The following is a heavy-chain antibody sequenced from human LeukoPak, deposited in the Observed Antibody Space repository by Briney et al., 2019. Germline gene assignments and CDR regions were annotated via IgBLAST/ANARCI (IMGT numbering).Heavy chain of an antibody. V-gene: IGHV3-7*01. CDR1: GFSFSSYW. CDR3: AREANARFDY. D-gene: IGHD1-1*01. CDR2: ISQDGSEK. J-gene: IGHJ4*02. Sequence: GGSLRLSCAASGFSFSSYWMSWLRQAPGKGLEWVATISQDGSEKFYVDSAKGRFTVSRDNAKTSLYLQMNSLRAEDTAVYYCAREANARFDYWGQGTLVTVSS.